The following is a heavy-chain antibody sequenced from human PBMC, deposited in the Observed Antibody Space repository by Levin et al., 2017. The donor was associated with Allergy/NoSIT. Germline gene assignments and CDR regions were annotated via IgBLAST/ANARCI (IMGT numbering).Heavy chain of an antibody. Sequence: PSETLSLTCTVSGDSISSYYWSWIRQPPGKGLEWIGYIYYSGSTNYNPSLKSRVTISVDTSKNQFSLKLSSVTAADTAVYYCARVDYDYVWGSYRLMVPGAFDIWGQGTMVTVSS. J-gene: IGHJ3*02. V-gene: IGHV4-59*08. CDR3: ARVDYDYVWGSYRLMVPGAFDI. D-gene: IGHD3-16*02. CDR2: IYYSGST. CDR1: GDSISSYY.